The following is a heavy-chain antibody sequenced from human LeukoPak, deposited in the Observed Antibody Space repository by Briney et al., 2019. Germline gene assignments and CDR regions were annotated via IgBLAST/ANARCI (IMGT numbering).Heavy chain of an antibody. CDR2: ICTSGST. J-gene: IGHJ6*03. D-gene: IGHD3-10*01. CDR1: GGSISSYY. CDR3: ARDQGSGSYYRRYYYYMDV. V-gene: IGHV4-4*07. Sequence: SETLSLTCTVSGGSISSYYWSWIRQPAGKGLEWIGRICTSGSTNYNPSLKSRVTMSVDTSKNQFSLKLSSVTAADTAVYYCARDQGSGSYYRRYYYYMDVWGKGTTVTISS.